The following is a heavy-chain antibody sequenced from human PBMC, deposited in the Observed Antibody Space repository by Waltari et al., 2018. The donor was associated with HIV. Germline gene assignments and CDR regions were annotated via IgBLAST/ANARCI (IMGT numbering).Heavy chain of an antibody. CDR2: INTDGSST. CDR3: ARDLYYGSGISGGMDV. CDR1: GFTFSRYW. D-gene: IGHD3-10*01. V-gene: IGHV3-74*01. J-gene: IGHJ6*02. Sequence: EVQLVESGGGLVQPGGSLRFSCAASGFTFSRYWMPWVRHAPGKGLVWVSRINTDGSSTSYADSVKGRFTISRDTAKNTLNLQMNSLRAEDTAVYYCARDLYYGSGISGGMDVWGQGTTVTVSS.